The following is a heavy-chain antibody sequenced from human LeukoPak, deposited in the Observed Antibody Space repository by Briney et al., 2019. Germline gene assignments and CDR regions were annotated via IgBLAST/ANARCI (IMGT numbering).Heavy chain of an antibody. D-gene: IGHD5-18*01. CDR3: ARAYSGYTYGYHY. CDR1: GFTFSDYN. J-gene: IGHJ4*02. CDR2: ISSSSSTI. V-gene: IGHV3-48*01. Sequence: PGGSLRLSYAASGFTFSDYNMNWVRQPPGKGLEWVSYISSSSSTIYYADSVKGRFTISRDNAKNSLYLQMNSLRAEDTAVYYCARAYSGYTYGYHYWGQGTLVTVSS.